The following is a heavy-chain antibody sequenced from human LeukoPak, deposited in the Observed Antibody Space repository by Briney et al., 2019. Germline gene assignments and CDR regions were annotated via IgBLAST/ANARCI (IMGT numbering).Heavy chain of an antibody. J-gene: IGHJ4*02. CDR2: ISGSGGST. D-gene: IGHD2-2*01. V-gene: IGHV3-23*01. Sequence: SGGSLRLSCAASGFTFSNYAMSWVRQAPGKGLEWVSAISGSGGSTYYADSVKGRFTISRDNSKSTLYLQMNSLRAEDTAVYYCAKNSTVVVPATIRYWSQGTLVTVSS. CDR1: GFTFSNYA. CDR3: AKNSTVVVPATIRY.